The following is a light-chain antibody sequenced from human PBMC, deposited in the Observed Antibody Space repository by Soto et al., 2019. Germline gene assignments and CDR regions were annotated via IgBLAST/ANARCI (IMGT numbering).Light chain of an antibody. Sequence: DIQMTQSPSTLSASVGDRVTITCRASQSINTWLAWYQQKPGKAPKLLIYDASSLESGVPSRFSGSGSGTEFTLTVSSLQPDDFATYYCQQLDSYSWTFGQGTKVEIK. CDR3: QQLDSYSWT. CDR2: DAS. J-gene: IGKJ1*01. V-gene: IGKV1-5*01. CDR1: QSINTW.